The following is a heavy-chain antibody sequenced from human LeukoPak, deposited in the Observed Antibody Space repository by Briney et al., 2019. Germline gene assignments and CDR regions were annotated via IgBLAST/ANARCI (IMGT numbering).Heavy chain of an antibody. CDR3: AKNDVVGVPAKWIDS. CDR2: ISGSAGTT. V-gene: IGHV3-23*01. D-gene: IGHD2-2*01. Sequence: GGSLRVSCEASGFTFSSYAMSWVRQARGKGLEWVSVISGSAGTTYYGDSVKGRFTISRDNSKNTLYLQMNSLRAEDTAVYYCAKNDVVGVPAKWIDSWGQGTLVTVSS. J-gene: IGHJ5*01. CDR1: GFTFSSYA.